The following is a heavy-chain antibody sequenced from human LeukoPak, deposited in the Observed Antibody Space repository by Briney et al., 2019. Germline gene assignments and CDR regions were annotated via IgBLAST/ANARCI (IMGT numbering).Heavy chain of an antibody. V-gene: IGHV4-34*01. CDR1: GGSFSGYY. D-gene: IGHD2-15*01. Sequence: SETLSLTCAVYGGSFSGYYWSWIRQPPGKGLEWIGEINHSGSTNYNPSLKSRVTISVDTSKNQFSLRLSSVTAADTAVYYCARHQRVAESNWFDPWGHGTLVSVSS. CDR3: ARHQRVAESNWFDP. CDR2: INHSGST. J-gene: IGHJ5*02.